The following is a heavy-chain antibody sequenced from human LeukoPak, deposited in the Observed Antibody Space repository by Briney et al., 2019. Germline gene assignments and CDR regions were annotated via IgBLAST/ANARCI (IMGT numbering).Heavy chain of an antibody. Sequence: SETLSLTCTVSGDSISSYYWSWIRQPPGKGLEWIGYIFYSGSTNYNPSLKSRVIISVDTSRNQFSLKLNSLTAADTAVYYCARGSSAPRWFPFDYWGQGTLVTVSS. CDR2: IFYSGST. V-gene: IGHV4-59*01. J-gene: IGHJ4*02. D-gene: IGHD4-23*01. CDR3: ARGSSAPRWFPFDY. CDR1: GDSISSYY.